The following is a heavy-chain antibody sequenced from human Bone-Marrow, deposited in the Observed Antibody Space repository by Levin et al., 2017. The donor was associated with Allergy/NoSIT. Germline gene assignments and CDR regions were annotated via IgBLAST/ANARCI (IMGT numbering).Heavy chain of an antibody. Sequence: GESLKISCAASGFRFNDYAMSWVRQAPGKGLEWVSAISGSGGPTYYADSVKGRFTLSRDNSKNTIYLQMNSLSAEDTAVYFCAKDRGKGAASRPTSWGQGTLVTVSS. CDR2: ISGSGGPT. V-gene: IGHV3-23*01. J-gene: IGHJ5*02. CDR3: AKDRGKGAASRPTS. D-gene: IGHD6-13*01. CDR1: GFRFNDYA.